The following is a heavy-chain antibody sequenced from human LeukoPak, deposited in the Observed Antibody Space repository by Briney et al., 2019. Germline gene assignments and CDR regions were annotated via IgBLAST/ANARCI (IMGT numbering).Heavy chain of an antibody. CDR3: ARGGFYFDY. CDR1: GGSISSGGYS. CDR2: IYHSGST. V-gene: IGHV4-30-2*01. Sequence: SETLSLTCAVSGGSISSGGYSWSWIRQPPGKGLEWIGYIYHSGSTYYNPSLKSRVTISVDRSKNQFSLKLSSVTAADTAVYYCARGGFYFDYWGQGTLVTVSS. J-gene: IGHJ4*02.